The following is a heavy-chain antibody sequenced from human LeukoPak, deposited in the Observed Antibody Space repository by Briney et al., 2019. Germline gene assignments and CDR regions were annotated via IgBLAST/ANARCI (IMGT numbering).Heavy chain of an antibody. D-gene: IGHD1-26*01. CDR2: IYPGDSDT. J-gene: IGHJ4*02. V-gene: IGHV5-51*01. CDR3: ARGSGSYRTPIAY. Sequence: GESLKISCKGSGYYFTTYWIGWVRQMPGKGLEWMGIIYPGDSDTRYSPSFQGQVTISADKSISTAYLQWSSLKASDTAMYYCARGSGSYRTPIAYWGKGTLVTVSS. CDR1: GYYFTTYW.